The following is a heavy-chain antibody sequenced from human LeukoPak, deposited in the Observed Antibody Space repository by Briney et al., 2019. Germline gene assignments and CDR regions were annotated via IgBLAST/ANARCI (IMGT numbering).Heavy chain of an antibody. Sequence: PSETLSLTCTVSGGSMSRYYWSWIRRPPGKGLEWIVYMYYSGSTKYNPSLKSRVTISVDTTKNQFSRKLSSVTAADSAVYYCARSSTGSYFDYWGQGTLVTVSS. D-gene: IGHD3-3*02. CDR1: GGSMSRYY. V-gene: IGHV4-59*01. CDR3: ARSSTGSYFDY. J-gene: IGHJ4*02. CDR2: MYYSGST.